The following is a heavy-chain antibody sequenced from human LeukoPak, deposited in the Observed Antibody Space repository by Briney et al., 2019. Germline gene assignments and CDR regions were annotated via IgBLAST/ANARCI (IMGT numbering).Heavy chain of an antibody. D-gene: IGHD1-20*01. CDR2: IHPISGDT. V-gene: IGHV1-2*04. J-gene: IGHJ4*02. CDR1: GYTFTSYY. Sequence: ASVKVSCKASGYTFTSYYMHWVRQVPGQGPEWMGWIHPISGDTNYAQKFQGWVTLTRDTSISTAYMDLSRLTSDDTAVYYCARGLINGHDFDYWGQGTLVTVSS. CDR3: ARGLINGHDFDY.